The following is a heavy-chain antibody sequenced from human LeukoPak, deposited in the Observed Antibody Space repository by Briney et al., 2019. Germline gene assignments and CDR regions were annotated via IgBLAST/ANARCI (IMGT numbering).Heavy chain of an antibody. D-gene: IGHD1-26*01. CDR3: ARDRPFSGSYLGFDP. V-gene: IGHV3-74*01. J-gene: IGHJ5*02. Sequence: GGSLRPSCAASGFSISDYWMHWVRQAPGKGLVWVSRINSDGSDTTYADSVKGRFTISRDNAKSMLYLQMSSLTAEDTAVYYCARDRPFSGSYLGFDPWGQGTLVTVSS. CDR1: GFSISDYW. CDR2: INSDGSDT.